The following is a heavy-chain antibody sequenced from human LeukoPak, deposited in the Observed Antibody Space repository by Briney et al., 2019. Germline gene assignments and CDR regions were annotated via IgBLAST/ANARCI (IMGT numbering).Heavy chain of an antibody. Sequence: GGSLRLSCAASGFTFSDYYMSWIRQAPGKGLEWVSYISSSGSTIYYADSVRGRFTISRDNAKNSLYLQMNSLRAEDTAVYYCATRIQGATISDIWGQGTMVTVSS. CDR1: GFTFSDYY. CDR3: ATRIQGATISDI. J-gene: IGHJ3*02. CDR2: ISSSGSTI. V-gene: IGHV3-11*04. D-gene: IGHD5-12*01.